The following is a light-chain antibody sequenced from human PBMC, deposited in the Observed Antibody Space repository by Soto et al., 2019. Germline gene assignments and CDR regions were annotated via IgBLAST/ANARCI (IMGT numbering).Light chain of an antibody. CDR3: QQLNSYPLT. J-gene: IGKJ4*01. CDR2: AAS. CDR1: QGITSY. Sequence: DIQLTQSPSSLSASVADRVTITCRASQGITSYLAWYQQKPGKAPKLLIYAASTLQSGVPSRFSGSGSGTEFTLTISSLQPEDFATYYCQQLNSYPLTFGGGTKVDIK. V-gene: IGKV1-9*01.